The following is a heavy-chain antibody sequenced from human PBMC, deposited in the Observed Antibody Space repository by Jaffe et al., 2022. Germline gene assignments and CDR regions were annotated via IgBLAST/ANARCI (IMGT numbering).Heavy chain of an antibody. Sequence: EVQLVESGGGLVKPGGSLRLSCAASGFTFSTYTMNWVRQAPGKGLEWVSSIGTGGTHTFYADSVKGRFAISRDDAKNSLDLQMNSLRAEDTAVYYCSRDIPFSNFDYWGLGTLVTVSS. CDR3: SRDIPFSNFDY. D-gene: IGHD4-4*01. V-gene: IGHV3-21*04. CDR1: GFTFSTYT. J-gene: IGHJ4*02. CDR2: IGTGGTHT.